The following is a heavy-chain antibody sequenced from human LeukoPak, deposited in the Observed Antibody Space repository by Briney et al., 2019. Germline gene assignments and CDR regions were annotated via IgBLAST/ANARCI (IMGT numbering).Heavy chain of an antibody. CDR2: ISGSGGST. J-gene: IGHJ4*02. V-gene: IGHV3-23*01. CDR3: AKGGEDIVVVPAAVSFDY. D-gene: IGHD2-2*01. Sequence: GGSLRLSCAASGFTFSSYAMSWVRQAPGKGLEWVSAISGSGGSTYYADSVKGRLTISRDNSKNTLYLQMNSLRAEDTAVYYCAKGGEDIVVVPAAVSFDYWGQGTLVTVSS. CDR1: GFTFSSYA.